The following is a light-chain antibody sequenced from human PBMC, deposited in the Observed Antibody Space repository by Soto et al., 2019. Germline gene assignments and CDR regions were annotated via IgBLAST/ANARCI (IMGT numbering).Light chain of an antibody. CDR2: DAS. V-gene: IGKV3D-20*02. CDR3: QQRSNWPWT. J-gene: IGKJ1*01. Sequence: EIVLTQSPGTLSFSPGERATLSFRASQSVSSSYLAWYQQKPGQAPRLLIYDASNRATGIPARFSGSGSGTDFTLTISSLEPEDFAVYYCQQRSNWPWTFGQGTKVDI. CDR1: QSVSSSY.